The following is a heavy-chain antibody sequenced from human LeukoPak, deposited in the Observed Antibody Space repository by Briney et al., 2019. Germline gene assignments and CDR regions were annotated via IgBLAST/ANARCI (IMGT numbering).Heavy chain of an antibody. J-gene: IGHJ3*02. Sequence: ASVKVSCKASGGTFSSYAISWVRQAPGQGLEWMGRIIPILGIANYAQKFQGRVTITADKSTSTAYMELSSLRSEDTAVYYCARVYDSTGDIDSFDIWGQGSMVTVSS. CDR2: IIPILGIA. CDR3: ARVYDSTGDIDSFDI. V-gene: IGHV1-69*04. D-gene: IGHD3-22*01. CDR1: GGTFSSYA.